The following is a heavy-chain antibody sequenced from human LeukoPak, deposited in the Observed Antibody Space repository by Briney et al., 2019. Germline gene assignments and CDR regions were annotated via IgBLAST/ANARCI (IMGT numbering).Heavy chain of an antibody. Sequence: GRSLRLSCAASGFTFSSYAMHWVRQAPGKGLEWVAVISYDGSNKYYADSVKGRFTISRDNSKNTLYLQMNNLRAEDTAVYYCARDSRAVAGPPNPFFDYWGQGTLVTVSS. CDR3: ARDSRAVAGPPNPFFDY. CDR1: GFTFSSYA. V-gene: IGHV3-30-3*01. CDR2: ISYDGSNK. D-gene: IGHD6-19*01. J-gene: IGHJ4*02.